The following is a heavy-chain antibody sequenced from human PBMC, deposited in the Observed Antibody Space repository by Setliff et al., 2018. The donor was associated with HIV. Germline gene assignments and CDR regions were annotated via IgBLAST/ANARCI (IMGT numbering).Heavy chain of an antibody. Sequence: SETLSLTCAVSGDSVTSGNYRWSWIRQPPGKGLEWISFISDNGNTKYHPSLLRRVTISIDTSKNRFSLQLNSVTTADTAVYYCARLYYNFWGGYPYWYFDLWGRGTLVTVSS. V-gene: IGHV4-61*01. D-gene: IGHD3-3*01. CDR1: GDSVTSGNYR. CDR3: ARLYYNFWGGYPYWYFDL. CDR2: ISDNGNT. J-gene: IGHJ2*01.